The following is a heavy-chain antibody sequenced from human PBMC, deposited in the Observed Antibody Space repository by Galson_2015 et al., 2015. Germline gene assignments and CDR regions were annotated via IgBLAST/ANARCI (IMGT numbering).Heavy chain of an antibody. CDR3: ASSDDSSGYYLGGTEYFQH. V-gene: IGHV1-69*02. CDR1: GGTFSSYT. D-gene: IGHD3-22*01. J-gene: IGHJ1*01. CDR2: IIPILGIA. Sequence: SVKVSCKASGGTFSSYTISWVRQAPGQGLEWMGRIIPILGIANYAQKFQGRVTITADKSTSTAYMELSSLRSEDTAVYYCASSDDSSGYYLGGTEYFQHWGQGTLVTVSS.